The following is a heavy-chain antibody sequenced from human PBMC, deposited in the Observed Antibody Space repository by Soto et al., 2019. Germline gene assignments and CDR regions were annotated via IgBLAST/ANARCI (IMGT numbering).Heavy chain of an antibody. Sequence: QVQLVESGGGVVQPGRSLRLSCVASGFTFSSYGMHWVRQAPGKGLEWVAIISYDGSNTYYADSVKGRFTISRDNSKNTLYLQLNRLRAEGTPVYYCAKEGGLSGSYYISSSYYFDYWGQGTLVTVSS. D-gene: IGHD1-26*01. J-gene: IGHJ4*02. CDR2: ISYDGSNT. CDR3: AKEGGLSGSYYISSSYYFDY. CDR1: GFTFSSYG. V-gene: IGHV3-30*18.